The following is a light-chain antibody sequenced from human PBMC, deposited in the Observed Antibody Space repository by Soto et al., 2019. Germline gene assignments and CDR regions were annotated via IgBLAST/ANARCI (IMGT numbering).Light chain of an antibody. CDR3: QQYGRSPGT. CDR2: GAS. CDR1: RSISTK. Sequence: SQSPGARATXFCRSNRSISTKLAWDQQKPGLAPRLLFSGASIRATATPDRFSRSGSGTDFTLIISGVEAGDFAIYYWQQYGRSPGTFGQGTKVDI. J-gene: IGKJ1*01. V-gene: IGKV3-20*01.